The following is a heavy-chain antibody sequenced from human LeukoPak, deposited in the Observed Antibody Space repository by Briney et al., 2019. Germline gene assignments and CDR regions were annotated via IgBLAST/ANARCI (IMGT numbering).Heavy chain of an antibody. CDR2: IQYDGSNE. V-gene: IGHV3-30*02. J-gene: IGHJ4*02. CDR3: AKGAYYHSRGPVDY. CDR1: GFTFSSYG. Sequence: PGGSLRLSCAASGFTFSSYGMHWVRQAPGKGLEWVSFIQYDGSNEYYTDSVKGRFTISRDNSKNTLYLQMNSLRAEDTAVYYCAKGAYYHSRGPVDYWGQGTLVTVSS. D-gene: IGHD3-22*01.